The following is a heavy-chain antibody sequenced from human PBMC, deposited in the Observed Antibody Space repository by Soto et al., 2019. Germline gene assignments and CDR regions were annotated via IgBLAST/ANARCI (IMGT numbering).Heavy chain of an antibody. CDR1: GGSISSYY. D-gene: IGHD7-27*01. J-gene: IGHJ3*02. CDR2: IYYSGST. V-gene: IGHV4-59*08. CDR3: ALTGSFDAFDI. Sequence: SETLSLTCTVSGGSISSYYWSWIRQPPGKGLEWIGYIYYSGSTNYNPSLKSRVTISVDTSKNQFSLKLSSVTAADTAVYYCALTGSFDAFDIWGQGTMVTVSS.